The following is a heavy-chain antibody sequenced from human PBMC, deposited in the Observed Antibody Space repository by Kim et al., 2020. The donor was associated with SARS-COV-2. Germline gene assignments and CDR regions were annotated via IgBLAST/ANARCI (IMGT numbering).Heavy chain of an antibody. Sequence: KRRVTISVDTSKNQFSLKLSSVTAADTAVYYCARVGYCSSTSCPHGYFDYWGQGTLVTVSS. J-gene: IGHJ4*02. V-gene: IGHV4-34*01. D-gene: IGHD2-2*01. CDR3: ARVGYCSSTSCPHGYFDY.